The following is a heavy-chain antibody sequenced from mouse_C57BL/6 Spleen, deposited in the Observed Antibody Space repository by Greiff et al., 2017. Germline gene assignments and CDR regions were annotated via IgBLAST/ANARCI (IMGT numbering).Heavy chain of an antibody. CDR1: GYAFSSYW. D-gene: IGHD2-3*01. V-gene: IGHV1-80*01. CDR2: IYPGDGDT. CDR3: ARRGGYYYFDY. Sequence: VMLVESGAELVKPGASVKISCKASGYAFSSYWMNWVKQRPGKGLEWIGQIYPGDGDTNYNGKFKGKATLTADKSSSTAYMQLSSLTSEDSAVYFCARRGGYYYFDYWGQGATLTFSS. J-gene: IGHJ2*01.